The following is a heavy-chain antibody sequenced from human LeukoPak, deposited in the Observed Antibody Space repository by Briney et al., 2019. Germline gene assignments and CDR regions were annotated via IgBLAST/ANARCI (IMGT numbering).Heavy chain of an antibody. Sequence: GGSLRLSCAASGFTFSDYYMSWIRQAPGKGLEWVSYISSSGSTIYYADSVKGRFTISRDHAKNSLYLQMNSLRAEDTAVYYCARDPFYCGSTSCYSYFDYWGQGTLVTVSS. CDR1: GFTFSDYY. CDR3: ARDPFYCGSTSCYSYFDY. CDR2: ISSSGSTI. V-gene: IGHV3-11*04. J-gene: IGHJ4*02. D-gene: IGHD2-2*02.